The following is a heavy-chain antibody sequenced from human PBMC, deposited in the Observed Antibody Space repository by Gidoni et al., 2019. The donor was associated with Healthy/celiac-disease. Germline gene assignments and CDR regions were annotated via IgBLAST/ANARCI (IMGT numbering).Heavy chain of an antibody. Sequence: QMQLVQSGPEVKKPGTSVKVSCKASGFTFTSSAIQWVRQARGQRLEWIGWIVVGSGNTNYAQKFQERVTITRDMSTSTAYMELSSLRSEDTAVYYCAADKSYYDFWSGYPPSGYYGMDVWGQGTTVTVSS. CDR3: AADKSYYDFWSGYPPSGYYGMDV. CDR2: IVVGSGNT. D-gene: IGHD3-3*01. CDR1: GFTFTSSA. V-gene: IGHV1-58*02. J-gene: IGHJ6*02.